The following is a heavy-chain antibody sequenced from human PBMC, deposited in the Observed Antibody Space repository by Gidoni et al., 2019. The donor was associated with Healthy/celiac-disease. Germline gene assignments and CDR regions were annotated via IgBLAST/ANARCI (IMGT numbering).Heavy chain of an antibody. CDR1: GGSISSGGYY. CDR3: ARNALGGYSSSAGAFDI. D-gene: IGHD6-13*01. J-gene: IGHJ3*02. CDR2: IYYSGST. V-gene: IGHV4-31*03. Sequence: QVQLQESGPGLVKPSQTLSLTCTVSGGSISSGGYYWSWIRQHPGKGLEWIGYIYYSGSTYYNPSLKSRVTISVDTSKNQFSLKLSSVTAADTAVYYCARNALGGYSSSAGAFDIWGQGTMVTVSS.